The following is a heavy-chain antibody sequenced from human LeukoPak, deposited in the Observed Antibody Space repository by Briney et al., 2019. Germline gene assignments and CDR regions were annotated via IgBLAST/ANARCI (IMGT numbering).Heavy chain of an antibody. D-gene: IGHD2-2*01. V-gene: IGHV4-4*07. CDR3: ARENRYCSSTSCRNDAFDI. Sequence: PSETLSLTCTVSGGSISNYYWSWIRQPAGKRLEWIGRISKSGSTNYNPSLKSRVTMSVDTSRNQLSLKLSSVTAADTAVYYCARENRYCSSTSCRNDAFDIWGQGTMVTVSS. CDR2: ISKSGST. J-gene: IGHJ3*02. CDR1: GGSISNYY.